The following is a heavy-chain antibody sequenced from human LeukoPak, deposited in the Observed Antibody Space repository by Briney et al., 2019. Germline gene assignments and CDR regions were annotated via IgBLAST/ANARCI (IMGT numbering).Heavy chain of an antibody. V-gene: IGHV4-39*01. CDR1: GGSISSSSYY. Sequence: SETLSLTCTVSGGSISSSSYYWGWIRQPPGKGLEWTGSIYYSGSTYYNPSLKSRVTISVDTSKNQFSLKLSSVTAADTAVYYCARLPIQLRFLEWSPQLPLDYWGQGTLVTVSS. D-gene: IGHD3-3*01. CDR3: ARLPIQLRFLEWSPQLPLDY. J-gene: IGHJ4*02. CDR2: IYYSGST.